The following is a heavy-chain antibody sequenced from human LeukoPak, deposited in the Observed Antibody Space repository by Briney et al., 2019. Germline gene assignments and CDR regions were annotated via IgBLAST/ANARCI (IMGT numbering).Heavy chain of an antibody. CDR1: GFTVSSNY. V-gene: IGHV3-53*01. CDR3: ARTFLSGDGYKVGYFDY. J-gene: IGHJ4*02. D-gene: IGHD5-24*01. Sequence: GGSLRLSCAASGFTVSSNYMSWVRQVPGKGLEWVSLIYSSGSTYYADSVKGRFTISRDHSKNTLYLQMNSLTAEDTAVYYCARTFLSGDGYKVGYFDYWGQGTLVTVSS. CDR2: IYSSGST.